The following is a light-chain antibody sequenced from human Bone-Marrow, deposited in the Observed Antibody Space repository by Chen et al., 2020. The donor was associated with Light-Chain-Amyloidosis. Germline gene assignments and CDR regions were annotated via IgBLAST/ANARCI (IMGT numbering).Light chain of an antibody. V-gene: IGLV6-57*03. J-gene: IGLJ3*02. CDR1: SGSIATNY. CDR3: QSYQGSSQGV. Sequence: NFMLTQPHSVPESPGKTVIISCTRSSGSIATNYLQWYQQRPGSAPTTVIYEDDQRPTGVPDRFSGSIDRSSNSASLTISGLKTEDEADYYCQSYQGSSQGVFGGGTKLTVL. CDR2: EDD.